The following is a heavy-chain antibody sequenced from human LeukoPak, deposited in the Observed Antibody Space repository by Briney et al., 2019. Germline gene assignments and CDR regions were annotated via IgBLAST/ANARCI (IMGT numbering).Heavy chain of an antibody. J-gene: IGHJ4*02. CDR3: AKQRSGYYDY. CDR2: IYYSGIT. Sequence: PSETLSLTCTVSGGSISSSSYYWGWIRQPPGKGLEWIGSIYYSGITYYNPSLKSRVTISVDTSKNQFSLKLSSVTAADTAVYYCAKQRSGYYDYWGQGTLVTVST. D-gene: IGHD1/OR15-1a*01. V-gene: IGHV4-39*07. CDR1: GGSISSSSYY.